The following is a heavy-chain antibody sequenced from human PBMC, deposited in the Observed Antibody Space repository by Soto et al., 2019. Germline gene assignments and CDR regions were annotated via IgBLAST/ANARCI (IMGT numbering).Heavy chain of an antibody. V-gene: IGHV3-48*01. CDR3: ARAVIYGGYDFSHYYYMAV. CDR1: GFTFSSYS. Sequence: PGGSLRLSCAASGFTFSSYSMNWVRQAPGKGLEWVSYISSSSSTIYYADSVKGRFTISRDNAKNSLYLQMNSLRAEDTAVYYCARAVIYGGYDFSHYYYMAVWGKGTTVTVSS. D-gene: IGHD5-12*01. J-gene: IGHJ6*03. CDR2: ISSSSSTI.